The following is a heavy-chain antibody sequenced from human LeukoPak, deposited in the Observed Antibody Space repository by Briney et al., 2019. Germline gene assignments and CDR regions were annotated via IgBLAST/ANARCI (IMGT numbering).Heavy chain of an antibody. V-gene: IGHV4-39*01. D-gene: IGHD3-10*01. CDR1: GGSISSSSYY. Sequence: IPSETLSLTCTVSGGSISSSSYYWGWIRQPPGKGLEWIGSIYYSGSTYYNPSLKSRVTISVDTSKNQFSLKLSSVTAADTAVYYCARPRFTMVRGVIITGDAFDIWGQGTMVTVSS. J-gene: IGHJ3*02. CDR2: IYYSGST. CDR3: ARPRFTMVRGVIITGDAFDI.